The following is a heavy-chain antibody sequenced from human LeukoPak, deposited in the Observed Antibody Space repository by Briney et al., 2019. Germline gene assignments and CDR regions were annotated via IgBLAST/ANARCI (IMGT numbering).Heavy chain of an antibody. D-gene: IGHD5-18*01. J-gene: IGHJ4*02. Sequence: GGSLRLSCAVSGFTVSSNYMSWVRQAPGKGLEWVSLIYSGGSTYYADSVKGRFTISRDNSKNTLYLQMNSLRAEDTAVYYCANRGYSPDGYWGQGTLVTVSS. CDR3: ANRGYSPDGY. V-gene: IGHV3-66*01. CDR2: IYSGGST. CDR1: GFTVSSNY.